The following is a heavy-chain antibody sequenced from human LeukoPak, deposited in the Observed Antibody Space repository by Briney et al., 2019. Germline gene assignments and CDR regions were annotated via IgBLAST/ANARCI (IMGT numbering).Heavy chain of an antibody. V-gene: IGHV4-4*07. D-gene: IGHD3/OR15-3a*01. CDR1: GGSISSYY. Sequence: SETLSLTCTVSGGSISSYYWSWIRQPAGKGLEWIGRIYTSGSTNYNPSLKSRVTMSVDTSKNQFSLKLSSVTAADTAVYYCARDWPPWTGPYYYYGMDVWGQGTTVTVSS. J-gene: IGHJ6*02. CDR3: ARDWPPWTGPYYYYGMDV. CDR2: IYTSGST.